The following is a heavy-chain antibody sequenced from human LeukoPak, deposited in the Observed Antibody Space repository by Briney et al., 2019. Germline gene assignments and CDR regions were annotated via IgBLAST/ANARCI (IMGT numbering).Heavy chain of an antibody. D-gene: IGHD3-10*01. CDR2: ISSSSSSTI. Sequence: GGSLRLSCAASGFTFSSYSMNWVRQAPGKGLEWVSYISSSSSSTIYYADSVKGRFTISRDNAKNSLYLQMNSLRDEDTAVYYCARSMVRGVTTPPDYWGQGTLVAVSS. J-gene: IGHJ4*02. V-gene: IGHV3-48*02. CDR3: ARSMVRGVTTPPDY. CDR1: GFTFSSYS.